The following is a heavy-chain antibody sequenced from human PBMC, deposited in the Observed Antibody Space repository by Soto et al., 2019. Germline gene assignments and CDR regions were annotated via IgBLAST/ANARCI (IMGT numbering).Heavy chain of an antibody. CDR2: IWYDGGNK. D-gene: IGHD3-3*01. V-gene: IGHV3-33*01. CDR1: GFTFSNYV. CDR3: ARDGDVNTGFGKDY. J-gene: IGHJ4*02. Sequence: RGRSLRLSYAASGFTFSNYVMHGVRQAPGKGLEWVAFIWYDGGNKYYAESVKGRFTTSRDNSKNTLYLQMNSLRAEDTAVYYCARDGDVNTGFGKDYWGQGTLVTVSS.